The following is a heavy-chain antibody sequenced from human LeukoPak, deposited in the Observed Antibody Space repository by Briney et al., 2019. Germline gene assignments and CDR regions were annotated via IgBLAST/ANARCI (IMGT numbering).Heavy chain of an antibody. Sequence: SVKVSCKASGGTFSSYAISRVRQAPGQGLEWMGRIIPIFGTANYAQKFQGRVTITTDESTSTAYMELSSLRSEDTAVYYCAREKRYGDYVPYYMDVWGKGTTVTVSS. CDR3: AREKRYGDYVPYYMDV. V-gene: IGHV1-69*05. J-gene: IGHJ6*03. CDR2: IIPIFGTA. D-gene: IGHD4-17*01. CDR1: GGTFSSYA.